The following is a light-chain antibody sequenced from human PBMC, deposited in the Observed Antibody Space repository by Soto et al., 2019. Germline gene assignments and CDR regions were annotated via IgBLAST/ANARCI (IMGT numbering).Light chain of an antibody. V-gene: IGLV2-8*01. Sequence: QSALTQLPSPSGSPVQSVSISCPGTSSDVGGYNYVSWYQQHPGKAPKLMIYEVSKRPSGVPDRFSGSKSGNTASLTVSGLQAEDEADYYCSSYAGSNNFVVFGGGTRVTVL. CDR3: SSYAGSNNFVV. J-gene: IGLJ2*01. CDR1: SSDVGGYNY. CDR2: EVS.